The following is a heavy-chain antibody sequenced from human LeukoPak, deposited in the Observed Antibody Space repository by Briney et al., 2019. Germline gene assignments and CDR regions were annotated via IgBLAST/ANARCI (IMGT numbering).Heavy chain of an antibody. CDR1: GDSISTSKSY. CDR2: IYYTGNT. J-gene: IGHJ4*02. D-gene: IGHD5-24*01. CDR3: ARGLRDGYTLFYFDY. V-gene: IGHV4-39*01. Sequence: SETLSLTCTVSGDSISTSKSYWGWIRQPPLKGLEWIGSIYYTGNTYYNASLKSRVTISVDTSKNQFSMKLSSVTAADTAVYFCARGLRDGYTLFYFDYWGQGTLVTVSS.